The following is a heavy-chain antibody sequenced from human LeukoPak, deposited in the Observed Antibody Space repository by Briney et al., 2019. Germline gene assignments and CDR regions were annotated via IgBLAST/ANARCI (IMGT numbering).Heavy chain of an antibody. D-gene: IGHD5-12*01. CDR1: GFTFSSYE. J-gene: IGHJ4*02. V-gene: IGHV3-30*18. Sequence: AGGSLRLSCAASGFTFSSYELNWVRQAPGKGLEWLAFVSYDGSKKYYSDSVKGRFTISRDNSKNTLFLQMNSLRAEDTAVYSCAKDVKFSWPFYFDYWGQGILVTVSS. CDR2: VSYDGSKK. CDR3: AKDVKFSWPFYFDY.